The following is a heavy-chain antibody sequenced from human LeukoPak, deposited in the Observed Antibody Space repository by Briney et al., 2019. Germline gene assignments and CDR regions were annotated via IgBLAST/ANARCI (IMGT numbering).Heavy chain of an antibody. CDR2: INAGNGDT. V-gene: IGHV1-3*01. CDR1: GFTFTAYA. Sequence: ASVKVSCKASGFTFTAYAMHWVRQAPGQRLEWMGLINAGNGDTKYSQKFQGRVTITRDTSATTAYMELSSLRSEDTAVYYCVRGYSGSYYSFDYWGQGTLVTVSS. CDR3: VRGYSGSYYSFDY. J-gene: IGHJ4*02. D-gene: IGHD1-26*01.